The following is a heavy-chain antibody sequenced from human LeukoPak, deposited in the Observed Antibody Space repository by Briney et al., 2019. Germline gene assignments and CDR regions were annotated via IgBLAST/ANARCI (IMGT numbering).Heavy chain of an antibody. V-gene: IGHV3-48*01. CDR2: ISSSSTTI. J-gene: IGHJ6*03. Sequence: GGSLRLSCAASGFTFSSYSMNWVRQAPGKGLEWVSYISSSSTTIYYADSVKGRFTISRDNAKNSLYLQMNSLRAEDTAVYYCARERVHKQAPHMDVWGKGTTVTVSS. CDR1: GFTFSSYS. CDR3: ARERVHKQAPHMDV.